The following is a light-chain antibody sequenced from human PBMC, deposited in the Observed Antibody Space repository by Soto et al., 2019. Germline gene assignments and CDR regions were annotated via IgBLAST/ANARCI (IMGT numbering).Light chain of an antibody. V-gene: IGLV1-40*01. Sequence: QSVLTQPPSVSGAPGQRVTISCTGSNSNIGTGYDVHWYQQLPGTAPKLLIYRDSNRPSGVPDRFSGSKSGTSASLAITGLQAEDEADYSCQSYDSSLSGYVFGTGTKLTVL. CDR3: QSYDSSLSGYV. J-gene: IGLJ1*01. CDR1: NSNIGTGYD. CDR2: RDS.